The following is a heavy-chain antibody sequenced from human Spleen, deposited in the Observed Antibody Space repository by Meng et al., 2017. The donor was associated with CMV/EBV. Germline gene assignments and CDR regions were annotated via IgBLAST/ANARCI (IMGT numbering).Heavy chain of an antibody. CDR1: GYTFTDYY. J-gene: IGHJ5*02. Sequence: ASVKVSCKASGYTFTDYYMHWVRQAPGQGLEWMGIINPSGGSTNYAQKFQGRVTMTRNTSTSTVYLELNSLKSEDTAVYYCALYSSGWYPWGQGTLVTVSS. D-gene: IGHD6-19*01. V-gene: IGHV1-46*03. CDR2: INPSGGST. CDR3: ALYSSGWYP.